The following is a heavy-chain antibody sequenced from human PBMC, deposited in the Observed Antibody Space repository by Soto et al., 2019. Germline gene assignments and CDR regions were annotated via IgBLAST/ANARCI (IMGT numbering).Heavy chain of an antibody. V-gene: IGHV3-23*01. J-gene: IGHJ6*03. CDR1: GFTFSSYA. CDR3: ATEGVPAAQYYYYYMDV. Sequence: GESLKISCAASGFTFSSYAMSWVRQAPGKGLEWVSAISGSGGSTNYADPVKGRFTISRDNSKNTLYLQMNSLRAEDTAVYYCATEGVPAAQYYYYYMDVWGKGTTVTVSS. D-gene: IGHD2-2*01. CDR2: ISGSGGST.